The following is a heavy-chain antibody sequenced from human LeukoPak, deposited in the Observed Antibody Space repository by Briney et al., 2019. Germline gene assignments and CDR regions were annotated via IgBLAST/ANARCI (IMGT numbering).Heavy chain of an antibody. V-gene: IGHV3-9*01. CDR2: ISWNSGSI. CDR1: GFTFDDYA. D-gene: IGHD3-22*01. Sequence: GGSLGLSCAASGFTFDDYAMHWVRQAPGKGLEWVSGISWNSGSIGYADSVKGRFTISRDNAKNSLYLQMNSLRAEDTALYYCAKGDSSGYFAVSDYWGQGTLVTVSS. J-gene: IGHJ4*02. CDR3: AKGDSSGYFAVSDY.